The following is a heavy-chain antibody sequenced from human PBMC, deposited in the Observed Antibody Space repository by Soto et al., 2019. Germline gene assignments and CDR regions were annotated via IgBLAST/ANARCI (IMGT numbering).Heavy chain of an antibody. Sequence: ASVKVSCKASGCTFSSYAISWVRQAPGQGLEWMGGIIPIFGTANYAQKFQGRVTITADESTSTAYMELSSLRSEDTAVYYCARAVDTVYYFDYWGQGTLVTVSS. CDR3: ARAVDTVYYFDY. D-gene: IGHD5-18*01. CDR2: IIPIFGTA. CDR1: GCTFSSYA. V-gene: IGHV1-69*13. J-gene: IGHJ4*02.